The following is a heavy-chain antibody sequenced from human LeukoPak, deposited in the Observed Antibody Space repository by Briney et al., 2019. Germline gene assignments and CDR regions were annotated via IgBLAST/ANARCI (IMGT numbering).Heavy chain of an antibody. J-gene: IGHJ3*02. CDR2: IWYDGSKK. D-gene: IGHD5-18*01. Sequence: GRSLRLSCAASGFTFDDYAMHWVRQAPGKGLEWVAVIWYDGSKKYYADSVKGRFIISRDNSRNTLYLQMNSLRAEDAAVYYCSHTAEDAFDIWGQGTMVTVSS. V-gene: IGHV3-33*08. CDR1: GFTFDDYA. CDR3: SHTAEDAFDI.